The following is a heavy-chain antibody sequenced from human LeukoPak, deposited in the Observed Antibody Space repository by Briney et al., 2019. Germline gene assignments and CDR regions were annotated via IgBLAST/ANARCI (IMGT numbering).Heavy chain of an antibody. CDR3: AREGGYYDSSGNSLDY. CDR2: MNPNSGNT. D-gene: IGHD3-22*01. J-gene: IGHJ4*02. CDR1: GYTFTSYD. V-gene: IGHV1-8*01. Sequence: GASVKVSCKASGYTFTSYDINWVRQATGQGLEWMGWMNPNSGNTGYAQKFQGRVTMTRDTSTSTVYMELSSLRSEDTAVYYCAREGGYYDSSGNSLDYWGQGTLVTVSS.